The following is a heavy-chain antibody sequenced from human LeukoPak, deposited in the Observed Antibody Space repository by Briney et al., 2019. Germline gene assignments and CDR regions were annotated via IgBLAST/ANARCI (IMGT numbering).Heavy chain of an antibody. D-gene: IGHD6-13*01. Sequence: SETLSLTCAVSGGSISSGGNSWSWIRQPPGKGLEWIRYIYHSGSTYYNPSLKSQVTISVDTSKNQFSLKLSSVTAADTAVYYCARHGGGSSSWYSVDYWGQGTLVTVSS. J-gene: IGHJ4*02. CDR2: IYHSGST. V-gene: IGHV4-30-2*01. CDR3: ARHGGGSSSWYSVDY. CDR1: GGSISSGGNS.